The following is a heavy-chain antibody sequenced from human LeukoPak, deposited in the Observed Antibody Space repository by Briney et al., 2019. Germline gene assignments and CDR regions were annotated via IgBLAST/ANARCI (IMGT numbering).Heavy chain of an antibody. V-gene: IGHV4-59*08. CDR3: ARRSPYYYDSSGYYDYFDY. D-gene: IGHD3-22*01. CDR2: IYYSGST. Sequence: SETLSLTRTVSGGSISSYYWSWIRQPPGKGLEWIGYIYYSGSTNYNPSLKSRVTISVDTSKNQFPLKLSSVTAADTAVYYCARRSPYYYDSSGYYDYFDYWGQGTLVTVSS. J-gene: IGHJ4*02. CDR1: GGSISSYY.